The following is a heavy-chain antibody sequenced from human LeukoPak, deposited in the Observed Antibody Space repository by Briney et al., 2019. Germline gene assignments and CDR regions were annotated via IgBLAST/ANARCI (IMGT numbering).Heavy chain of an antibody. Sequence: GESLRISCKGSGYSFTSYWISWVRQMPGKGLGWMGRTDPSDSYTNYSPSFQEHITISTDNSINTAYLQWSSLKASDTAMYYCARPRYSSGWYFDFWGQGTLVTVSS. D-gene: IGHD6-19*01. V-gene: IGHV5-10-1*01. CDR1: GYSFTSYW. CDR3: ARPRYSSGWYFDF. J-gene: IGHJ4*02. CDR2: TDPSDSYT.